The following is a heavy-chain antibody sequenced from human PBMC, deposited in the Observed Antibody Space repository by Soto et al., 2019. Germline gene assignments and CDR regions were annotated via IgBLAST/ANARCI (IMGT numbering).Heavy chain of an antibody. CDR3: ARDSKVSLWFGEFPGY. CDR1: GYTFTSYA. V-gene: IGHV1-3*01. Sequence: GASVKHSCRASGYTFTSYAMHWVRQAPGQRPEWMGWINAGNGNTKYSQKFQGRVTITRDTSASTAYMELSSLRSEDTAVYYCARDSKVSLWFGEFPGYWGQGTLVTVSS. J-gene: IGHJ4*02. CDR2: INAGNGNT. D-gene: IGHD3-10*01.